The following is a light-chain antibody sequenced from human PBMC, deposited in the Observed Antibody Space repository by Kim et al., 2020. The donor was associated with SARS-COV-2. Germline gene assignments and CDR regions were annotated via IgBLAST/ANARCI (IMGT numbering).Light chain of an antibody. Sequence: VAPGERATLSCRARQSVTSNLAWYQQRPGQSPRLLIYGASIRATGIPDRFSGSGSGTEFTLTISSLQPEDFALYYCQQYNRWPPYIFGQGTKLEIK. CDR3: QQYNRWPPYI. CDR2: GAS. J-gene: IGKJ2*01. V-gene: IGKV3-15*01. CDR1: QSVTSN.